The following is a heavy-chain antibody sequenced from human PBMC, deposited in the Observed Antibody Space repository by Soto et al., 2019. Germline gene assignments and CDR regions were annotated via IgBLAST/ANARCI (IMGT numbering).Heavy chain of an antibody. CDR1: GFTFSSYA. V-gene: IGHV3-23*01. D-gene: IGHD3-16*02. J-gene: IGHJ4*02. Sequence: GGSLRLSCAASGFTFSSYAMSWVRQAPGKGLEWVSAISGRGGSTYYADSVKGRFTISRDNSKKTLYLQMNSLRAEDTAVYYCAKDPLITFGGVIVIPRFDYWGQGTLVTVSS. CDR3: AKDPLITFGGVIVIPRFDY. CDR2: ISGRGGST.